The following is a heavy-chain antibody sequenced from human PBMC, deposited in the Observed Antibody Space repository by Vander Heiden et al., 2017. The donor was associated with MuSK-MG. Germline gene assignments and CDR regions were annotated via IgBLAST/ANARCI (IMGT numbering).Heavy chain of an antibody. Sequence: QLQLQGSGPGLVKPSETLSLTCTVSGGSISSSSYYWGWFRQPPGKGLEWIGSIYYSRSTYYNPSLKSRVTISVDTSKNQFSLKLSSVTAADTAVYYCARNVLLWFGEFPSLGWFDPWGQGTLVTVSS. V-gene: IGHV4-39*01. CDR1: GGSISSSSYY. CDR2: IYYSRST. D-gene: IGHD3-10*01. J-gene: IGHJ5*02. CDR3: ARNVLLWFGEFPSLGWFDP.